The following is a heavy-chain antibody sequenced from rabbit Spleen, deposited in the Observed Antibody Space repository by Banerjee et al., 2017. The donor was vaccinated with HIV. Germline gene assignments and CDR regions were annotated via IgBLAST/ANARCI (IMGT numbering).Heavy chain of an antibody. V-gene: IGHV1S47*01. D-gene: IGHD4-2*01. CDR2: IDPVFGIT. J-gene: IGHJ4*01. Sequence: QEQLVESGGGLVQPGGSLKLSCKASGFDFSNYGVTWVRQAPGKGLEWIGYIDPVFGITYYANWVNGRFSISRENAQNTVFLKMTSLTAADTATYFCAREYGRSRNLWGQGTLVTVS. CDR1: GFDFSNYG. CDR3: AREYGRSRNL.